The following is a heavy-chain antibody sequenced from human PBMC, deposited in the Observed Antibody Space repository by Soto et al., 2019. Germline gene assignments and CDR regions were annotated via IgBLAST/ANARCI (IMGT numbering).Heavy chain of an antibody. V-gene: IGHV4-31*03. CDR3: ARDILPYSISSGFEP. J-gene: IGHJ5*02. D-gene: IGHD6-6*01. Sequence: SETLSLTCTVSGGSISSGGYYWSWIRQHPGNGLEWIGYTYYSGSSYYNPSLKSRVTISVDTSKNQFSLKLSSVTAADTAVYYCARDILPYSISSGFEPWGQGTLLTVSS. CDR1: GGSISSGGYY. CDR2: TYYSGSS.